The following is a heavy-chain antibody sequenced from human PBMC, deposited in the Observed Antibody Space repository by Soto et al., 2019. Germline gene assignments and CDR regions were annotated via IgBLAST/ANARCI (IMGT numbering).Heavy chain of an antibody. CDR2: TDYNGNT. Sequence: SETLSLTCSVSGDSIISRFFYWGWFRQSPGKGLEWIGRTDYNGNTYYHPSSRSRLTIPVDSSRKKFSLRLTSVTAADSAVYYCDGVTAGRHNLDYRGQGALVTVSS. D-gene: IGHD3-10*01. J-gene: IGHJ4*02. CDR3: DGVTAGRHNLDY. CDR1: GDSIISRFFY. V-gene: IGHV4-39*01.